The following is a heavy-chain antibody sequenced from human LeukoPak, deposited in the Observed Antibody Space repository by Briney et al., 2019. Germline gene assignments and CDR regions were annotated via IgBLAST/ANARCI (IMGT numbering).Heavy chain of an antibody. CDR2: TYYTSQWHN. CDR3: ARSTTPGSENWFDP. D-gene: IGHD1-1*01. J-gene: IGHJ5*02. CDR1: GDSVSSKSAA. V-gene: IGHV6-1*01. Sequence: SQTLSLTCAISGDSVSSKSAAWNWIRQSPSRGLEWLGRTYYTSQWHNDFAVSVKSRITINPDTSENQFSLQLNSVTPEDTAVYYCARSTTPGSENWFDPWGQGTLVTVSP.